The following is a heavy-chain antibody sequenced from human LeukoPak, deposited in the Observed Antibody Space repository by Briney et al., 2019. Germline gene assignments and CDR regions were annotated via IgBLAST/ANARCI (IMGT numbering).Heavy chain of an antibody. J-gene: IGHJ5*02. CDR3: AAQDVNWFDP. D-gene: IGHD2-15*01. CDR2: IYYSGST. CDR1: GGSISSGGYY. Sequence: TSETLSLTCTVSGGSISSGGYYWSWIRQHPGKGLEWIGYIYYSGSTYYNPSLKSRVTISVDTSKNQFSLKLSSVTAADTAVYYCAAQDVNWFDPWGQGTLVTASS. V-gene: IGHV4-31*03.